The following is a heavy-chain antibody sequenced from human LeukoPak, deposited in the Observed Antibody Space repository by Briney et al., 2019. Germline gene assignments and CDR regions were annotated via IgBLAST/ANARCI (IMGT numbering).Heavy chain of an antibody. D-gene: IGHD5-18*01. J-gene: IGHJ4*02. Sequence: SETLSLTCAVSGGSVSSGSYHWSWIRQPPGKGLEWIGYIYYSGSTNYNPSLKSRVTISVDTSKNQFSLKLSSVTAADTAVYYCATDRGYSYGYGWDYWGQGTLVTVSS. V-gene: IGHV4-61*01. CDR1: GGSVSSGSYH. CDR3: ATDRGYSYGYGWDY. CDR2: IYYSGST.